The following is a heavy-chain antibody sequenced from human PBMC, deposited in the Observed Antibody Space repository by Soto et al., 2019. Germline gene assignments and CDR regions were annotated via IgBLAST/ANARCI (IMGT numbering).Heavy chain of an antibody. CDR2: VNPSGGST. CDR3: AREENCSGGTCYSEYFHR. CDR1: GYLFTAYS. V-gene: IGHV1-46*01. Sequence: AAVKVSCKASGYLFTAYSMHWVRLAPGQGLEWMGVVNPSGGSTKYAQNFQGRVTMTRDTSTTTIYMELSSLRSDDTAIYYCAREENCSGGTCYSEYFHRWGQGTLVTVSS. J-gene: IGHJ1*01. D-gene: IGHD2-15*01.